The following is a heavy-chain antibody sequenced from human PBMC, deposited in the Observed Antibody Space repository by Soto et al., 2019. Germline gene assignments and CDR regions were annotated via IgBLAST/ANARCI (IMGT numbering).Heavy chain of an antibody. CDR3: ARGGRYCSSTSCYSVYYYYMDV. V-gene: IGHV4-34*01. CDR1: GGSFSGYY. D-gene: IGHD2-2*01. J-gene: IGHJ6*03. CDR2: INHSGST. Sequence: SETLSLTCAVYGGSFSGYYWSWIRQPPGKGLEWIGEINHSGSTNYNPSLKSRVTISVDTSKNQFSLKLSSVTAADTAVYYCARGGRYCSSTSCYSVYYYYMDVWGKGTTVTVSS.